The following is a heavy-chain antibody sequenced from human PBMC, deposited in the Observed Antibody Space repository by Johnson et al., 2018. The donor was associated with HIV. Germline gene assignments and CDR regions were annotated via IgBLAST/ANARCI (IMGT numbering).Heavy chain of an antibody. CDR2: ISYDGSDK. CDR3: AVDTEAFDI. Sequence: QVQLVESGGGVVQPGRSLRLSCAGSGFTFSSYAFHWVRQAPAKGLEWVAAISYDGSDKYHADSVKGRFTISRDSSKNTLYLEMNTLRPEDTAVYYCAVDTEAFDIWGQGTMVTVSS. J-gene: IGHJ3*02. CDR1: GFTFSSYA. D-gene: IGHD1-14*01. V-gene: IGHV3-30*04.